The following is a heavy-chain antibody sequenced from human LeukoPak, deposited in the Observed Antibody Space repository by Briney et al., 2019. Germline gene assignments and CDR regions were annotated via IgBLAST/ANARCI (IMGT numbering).Heavy chain of an antibody. CDR3: AKDLTYYDSSGYSFLDY. J-gene: IGHJ4*02. D-gene: IGHD3-22*01. CDR1: GFTVSSNY. Sequence: GGSLRLSCAASGFTVSSNYMSWVRQAPGKGLEWVSVIYSGGSTYYADSVKGRFTISRDNSKNTLYLQMNSLRAEDTAVYYCAKDLTYYDSSGYSFLDYWGQGTLVTVSS. V-gene: IGHV3-53*05. CDR2: IYSGGST.